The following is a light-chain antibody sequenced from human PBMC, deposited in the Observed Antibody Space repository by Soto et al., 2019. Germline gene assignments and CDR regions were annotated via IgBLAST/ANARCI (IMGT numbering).Light chain of an antibody. V-gene: IGLV2-14*01. Sequence: QSVLTQPASVSGSPGQSITISCTGTSSDVGGYNYVSWYQQHPGKAPKLMIYEVSNRPSGVSNRFSGSKSGNTASLTISGLQAEDEADYYCSSYPSSSTIYVLGNGTKVT. CDR1: SSDVGGYNY. CDR3: SSYPSSSTIYV. J-gene: IGLJ1*01. CDR2: EVS.